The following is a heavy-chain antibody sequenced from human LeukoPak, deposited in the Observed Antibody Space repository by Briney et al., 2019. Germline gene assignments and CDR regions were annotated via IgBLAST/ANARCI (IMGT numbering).Heavy chain of an antibody. D-gene: IGHD3-22*01. CDR2: IVVGSGNT. CDR1: GFTFTSSA. CDR3: AADRPWGYDSSGYDAFDI. J-gene: IGHJ3*02. Sequence: GASVKVSCKASGFTFTSSAMQWVRQARGQRLEWIGWIVVGSGNTNYAQKFQERVTITRDMSTSTAYMELSSLRSEDTAVYYCAADRPWGYDSSGYDAFDIWGQGTMVTVSS. V-gene: IGHV1-58*02.